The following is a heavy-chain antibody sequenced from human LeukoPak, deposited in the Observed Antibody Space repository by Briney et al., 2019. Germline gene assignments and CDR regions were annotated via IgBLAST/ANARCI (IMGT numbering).Heavy chain of an antibody. CDR2: ISGSGGIT. CDR3: AKDDGGSYYPYYYYMDV. CDR1: GFIFSSYA. J-gene: IGHJ6*03. Sequence: GALRLSCAPSGFIFSSYAMSWVRQAPGKGLEWVSSISGSGGITYHADSVKGRFTISRDNSKNTLYLQMNSLRAEDTAVYYCAKDDGGSYYPYYYYMDVWGKGTTVTISS. V-gene: IGHV3-23*01. D-gene: IGHD1-26*01.